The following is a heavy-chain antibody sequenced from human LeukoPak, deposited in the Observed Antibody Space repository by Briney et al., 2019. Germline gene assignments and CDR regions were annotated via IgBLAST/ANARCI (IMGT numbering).Heavy chain of an antibody. CDR2: IGYDGGKE. CDR3: AKDKSLWEPLPGGDTFDF. V-gene: IGHV3-30*02. CDR1: GFTFSGYG. Sequence: TGGSLRLSCAASGFTFSGYGMHWVRQAPGKGLEWVAFIGYDGGKEHYADSVKGRFTISRDNSKNTLYLQMNTLRAEDTAVYYCAKDKSLWEPLPGGDTFDFWGQGTMVTVSS. D-gene: IGHD1-26*01. J-gene: IGHJ3*01.